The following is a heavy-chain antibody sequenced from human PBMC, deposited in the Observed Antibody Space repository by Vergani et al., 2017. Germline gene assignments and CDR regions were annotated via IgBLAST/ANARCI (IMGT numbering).Heavy chain of an antibody. J-gene: IGHJ5*02. CDR2: IGTAGDT. D-gene: IGHD3-9*01. V-gene: IGHV3-13*01. CDR3: ARADYDISDNNWFDP. Sequence: EVQLVQSGGGLVQPGGSLRLSCAGSGFTFTNYDMHWVRQSTRKGLEWVAAIGTAGDTYYPDSVKGRFTISRDNSKNTLYLQMNSLRAEDTAVYYCARADYDISDNNWFDPWGQGTLVTVSS. CDR1: GFTFTNYD.